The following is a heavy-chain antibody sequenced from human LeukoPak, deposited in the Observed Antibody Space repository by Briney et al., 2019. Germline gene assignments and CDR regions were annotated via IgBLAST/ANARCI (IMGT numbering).Heavy chain of an antibody. Sequence: GGSLRLSCAASGFTFRNYAMSWVRQAPGMGLEWVSSINAGGGSTYYADSVKGRFTISRDTSKNTLPLQMNSLRAEDTAVYYCAKATIGAADANFDYWGQGTRVTVSS. D-gene: IGHD6-13*01. V-gene: IGHV3-23*01. J-gene: IGHJ4*02. CDR3: AKATIGAADANFDY. CDR1: GFTFRNYA. CDR2: INAGGGST.